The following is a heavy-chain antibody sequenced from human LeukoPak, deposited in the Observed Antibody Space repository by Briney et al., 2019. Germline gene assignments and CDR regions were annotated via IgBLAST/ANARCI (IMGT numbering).Heavy chain of an antibody. Sequence: GGSLRLSCAASGFTFSSNGMSWVRQAPGKWLEWVSGISGSTGGTYYADSVKGRFTMSRDNSKNTLYLQMNSLRAGDTAVYYCARGPDYAAFFDYWGQGTLVTVSS. CDR1: GFTFSSNG. V-gene: IGHV3-23*01. J-gene: IGHJ4*02. CDR3: ARGPDYAAFFDY. D-gene: IGHD4-17*01. CDR2: ISGSTGGT.